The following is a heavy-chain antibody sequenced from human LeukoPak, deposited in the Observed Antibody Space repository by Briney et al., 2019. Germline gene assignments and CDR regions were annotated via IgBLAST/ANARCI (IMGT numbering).Heavy chain of an antibody. J-gene: IGHJ4*02. V-gene: IGHV5-51*01. Sequence: GESLKISCKGSGYXFTSYWICWVRQMPGKGLEWMGSIYPGDSDTRYSPSFQGQVTISADKSITTAYLQWSSLKASDTAIYYCATPQVSGWNFDYWGQGTLVTVSS. CDR2: IYPGDSDT. D-gene: IGHD6-19*01. CDR3: ATPQVSGWNFDY. CDR1: GYXFTSYW.